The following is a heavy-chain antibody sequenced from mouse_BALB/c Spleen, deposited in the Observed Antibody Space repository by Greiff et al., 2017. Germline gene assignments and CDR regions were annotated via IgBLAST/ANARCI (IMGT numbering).Heavy chain of an antibody. CDR1: GFTFSSYA. J-gene: IGHJ2*01. CDR2: ISSGGST. V-gene: IGHV5-6-5*01. D-gene: IGHD1-1*01. CDR3: ARGYYGSSPYYFDY. Sequence: DVHLVESGGGLVKPGGSLKLSCAASGFTFSSYAMSWVRQTPEKRLEWVASISSGGSTYYPDSVKGRFTISRDNARNILYLQMSSLRSEDTAMYYCARGYYGSSPYYFDYWGQGTTLTVSS.